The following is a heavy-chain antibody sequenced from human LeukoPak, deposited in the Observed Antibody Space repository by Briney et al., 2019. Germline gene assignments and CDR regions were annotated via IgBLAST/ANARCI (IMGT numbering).Heavy chain of an antibody. Sequence: GGSLRLSCAASGFTFSSYAMSWVRQAPGKGLEWVSAISGSGGSTYYADSVKGRFTISRDNSKNTPYLQMNSLRAEDTAVYYCAKDRPIVVVPAVYFDYWGQGTLVTVSS. J-gene: IGHJ4*02. D-gene: IGHD2-2*01. CDR2: ISGSGGST. CDR3: AKDRPIVVVPAVYFDY. CDR1: GFTFSSYA. V-gene: IGHV3-23*01.